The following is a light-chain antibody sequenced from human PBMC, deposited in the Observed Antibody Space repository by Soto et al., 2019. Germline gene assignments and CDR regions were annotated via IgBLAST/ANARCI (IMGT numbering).Light chain of an antibody. CDR2: DVS. CDR3: SSYTSSSTLGGV. CDR1: SSDVGGYNY. V-gene: IGLV2-14*01. Sequence: QSALTQPASVSGSPGQSITISCTGTSSDVGGYNYVSWYQQHPGKAPKLMIYDVSNRPSGVSNRFSGSKSGNTASLTISGLQAEYGADYSCSSYTSSSTLGGVFGTGTKLTV. J-gene: IGLJ1*01.